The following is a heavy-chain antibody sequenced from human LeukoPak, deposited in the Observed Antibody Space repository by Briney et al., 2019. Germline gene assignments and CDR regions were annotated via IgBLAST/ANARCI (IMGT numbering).Heavy chain of an antibody. J-gene: IGHJ4*02. V-gene: IGHV3-23*01. CDR3: AKEVALQYYFDY. D-gene: IGHD2-15*01. CDR1: GFTFRNYA. CDR2: ISGSGGST. Sequence: GGSLRLSCAASGFTFRNYAMSWVRQAPGKGLEWVSAISGSGGSTYYADSVKGRFTISRDNSKNTLYLQMNSLRAEDTAVYYCAKEVALQYYFDYWGQGTLVTVSS.